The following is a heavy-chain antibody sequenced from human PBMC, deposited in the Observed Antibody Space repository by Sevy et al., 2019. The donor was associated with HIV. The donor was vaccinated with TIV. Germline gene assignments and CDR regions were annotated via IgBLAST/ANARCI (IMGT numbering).Heavy chain of an antibody. CDR2: VFSSGNT. D-gene: IGHD3-3*01. CDR3: ARSGGLGFSHLGFDY. V-gene: IGHV4-59*11. J-gene: IGHJ4*02. Sequence: SETLSLICSVSGGSISGHHWSWIRRPPGKGLQWVGCVFSSGNTKYNPSLKSRVTISADTSKSHFSLKLTSATTADTAVYFCARSGGLGFSHLGFDYWGQGTLVTVSS. CDR1: GGSISGHH.